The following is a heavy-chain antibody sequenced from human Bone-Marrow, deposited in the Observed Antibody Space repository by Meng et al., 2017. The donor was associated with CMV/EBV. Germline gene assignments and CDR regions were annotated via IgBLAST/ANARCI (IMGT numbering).Heavy chain of an antibody. CDR3: ASDASSFWSGYYVGPNWFDP. Sequence: GSLRLSCTVSGGSISSYYWSWIRQPPGKGLEWIGYIYYSGSTNYNPSLKSRVTISVDTSKNQFSLKLSSVTAADTAVYYCASDASSFWSGYYVGPNWFDPWGQGTLVTVSS. D-gene: IGHD3-3*01. J-gene: IGHJ5*02. CDR1: GGSISSYY. CDR2: IYYSGST. V-gene: IGHV4-59*01.